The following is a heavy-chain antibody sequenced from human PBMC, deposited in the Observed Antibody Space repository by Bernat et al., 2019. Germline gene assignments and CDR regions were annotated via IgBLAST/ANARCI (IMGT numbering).Heavy chain of an antibody. Sequence: EVQLVESGGGLVQPGGSLRLSCAASGFTFSSYWMHWVRQAPGKGLVWVSRINSDGSNTKYADSVKGRFTFSRDNAKNTLYLQMNSLRAEDTAVYYCARSYCSGNSCLNGFDPWGQGTLVTVSS. V-gene: IGHV3-74*03. CDR3: ARSYCSGNSCLNGFDP. D-gene: IGHD2-15*01. CDR2: INSDGSNT. J-gene: IGHJ5*02. CDR1: GFTFSSYW.